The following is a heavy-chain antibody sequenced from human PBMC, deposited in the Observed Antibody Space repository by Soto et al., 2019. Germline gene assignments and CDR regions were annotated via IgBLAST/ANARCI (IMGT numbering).Heavy chain of an antibody. V-gene: IGHV4-59*01. CDR1: GGSISSYY. D-gene: IGHD2-15*01. J-gene: IGHJ5*02. CDR3: ARACSGGSCYYNVWFDP. Sequence: PSETLSLTCTVSGGSISSYYWSWIRQPPGKGLEWIGYIYYSGSTNYNPSLKSRVTISVDTSKNQFSLKLSSVTAADTAVYYCARACSGGSCYYNVWFDPWGQGTLVTVSS. CDR2: IYYSGST.